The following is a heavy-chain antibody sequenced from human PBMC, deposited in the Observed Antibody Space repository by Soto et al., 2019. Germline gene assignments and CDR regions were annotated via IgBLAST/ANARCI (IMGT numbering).Heavy chain of an antibody. D-gene: IGHD6-13*01. CDR2: IYYSGST. CDR1: GGSISSSSYY. CDR3: ASSPNIAAAGWFDP. Sequence: SETLSLTCTVSGGSISSSSYYWGWIRQPPGKGLEWIGSIYYSGSTYYNPSLKSRVTISVDTSKNQFSLKLSSVTAADTAVYYCASSPNIAAAGWFDPWGQGTLVTVSS. V-gene: IGHV4-39*01. J-gene: IGHJ5*02.